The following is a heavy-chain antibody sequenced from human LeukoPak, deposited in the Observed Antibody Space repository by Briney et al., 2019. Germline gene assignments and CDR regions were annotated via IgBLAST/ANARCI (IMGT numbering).Heavy chain of an antibody. V-gene: IGHV4-4*02. CDR2: IYHSGST. CDR3: ARVELGYPDPYYYYGMDV. CDR1: GGSISSSNW. Sequence: SETLSLTCAVSGGSISSSNWWSWVRQPPGKGLEWIGEIYHSGSTNYNPSLKSRVTISVDKSKNQFSLKLSSVTAADTAVYYCARVELGYPDPYYYYGMDVWGQGTTVTVSS. J-gene: IGHJ6*02. D-gene: IGHD5-12*01.